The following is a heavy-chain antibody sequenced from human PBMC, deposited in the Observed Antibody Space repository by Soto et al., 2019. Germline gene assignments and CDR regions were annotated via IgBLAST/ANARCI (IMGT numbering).Heavy chain of an antibody. J-gene: IGHJ4*02. D-gene: IGHD3-10*01. CDR1: GGTFSNFA. CDR2: IIPIFDTP. V-gene: IGHV1-69*06. Sequence: SVKVSCKTSGGTFSNFAISWVRQAPGQGLEWMGGIIPIFDTPNYAQKFQGRVTITADTSTKTAYMELSSLRSEDTAVYYCATGRGYYGSGTYRYFDYWAQGTLVTVSS. CDR3: ATGRGYYGSGTYRYFDY.